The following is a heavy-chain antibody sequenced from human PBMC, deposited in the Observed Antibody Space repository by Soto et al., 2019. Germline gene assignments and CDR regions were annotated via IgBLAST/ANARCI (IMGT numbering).Heavy chain of an antibody. Sequence: EVQLVESGGGLVKPGGSLRLSCAASGFTFSTYSMNWVRQAPGKGLEWVSSISSSSDYIYYADSVKGRFTISSDNAKNSLYLQMNRLSDEHTAVYYCASGGTTGTTATNWFDPWGQGTLVTVSS. V-gene: IGHV3-21*01. D-gene: IGHD1-1*01. J-gene: IGHJ5*02. CDR3: ASGGTTGTTATNWFDP. CDR1: GFTFSTYS. CDR2: ISSSSDYI.